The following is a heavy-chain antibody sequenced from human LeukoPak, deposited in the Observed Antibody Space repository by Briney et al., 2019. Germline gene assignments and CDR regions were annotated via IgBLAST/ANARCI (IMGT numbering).Heavy chain of an antibody. Sequence: PSETLSLTCTVSGDSVSSDSYYWSWIRQPPGKGLEWIGYIHYSGRTKYNPSLKSRVTVSVDTSKNQFSLKLSSVTAADTAVYYCARHERDASLDHALDIWGQGTMVTVSS. CDR2: IHYSGRT. J-gene: IGHJ3*02. V-gene: IGHV4-61*01. CDR3: ARHERDASLDHALDI. CDR1: GDSVSSDSYY. D-gene: IGHD5-24*01.